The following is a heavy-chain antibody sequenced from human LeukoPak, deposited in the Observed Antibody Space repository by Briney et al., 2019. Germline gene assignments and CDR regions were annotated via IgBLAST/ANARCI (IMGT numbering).Heavy chain of an antibody. CDR3: ARALGSSVTHYYMDV. V-gene: IGHV4-59*01. J-gene: IGHJ6*03. D-gene: IGHD6-6*01. Sequence: SETLSLTCTVSGGSISTYYWSWIRQPPGKGLEWIGYVYYSGSTNYSPSLKSRVTISVDTSKNQFSLRLSSVTAADTAVYYCARALGSSVTHYYMDVWGKGTTVTVSS. CDR1: GGSISTYY. CDR2: VYYSGST.